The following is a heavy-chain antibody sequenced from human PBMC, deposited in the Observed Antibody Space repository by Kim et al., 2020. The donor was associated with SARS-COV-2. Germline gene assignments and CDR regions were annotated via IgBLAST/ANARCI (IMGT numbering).Heavy chain of an antibody. Sequence: GESLKISCKGSGYSFTSYWISWVRQMPGKGLEWMGRIDPSDSYTNYSPSFQGHVTISADKSISTAYLQWSSLKASDTAMYYCARVAGHYYGSGSYFFHYYGMDVWGQGTTVTVSS. CDR3: ARVAGHYYGSGSYFFHYYGMDV. V-gene: IGHV5-10-1*01. CDR2: IDPSDSYT. J-gene: IGHJ6*02. CDR1: GYSFTSYW. D-gene: IGHD3-10*01.